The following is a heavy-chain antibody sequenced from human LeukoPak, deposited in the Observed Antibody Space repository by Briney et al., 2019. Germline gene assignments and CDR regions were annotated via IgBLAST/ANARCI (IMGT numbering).Heavy chain of an antibody. D-gene: IGHD6-19*01. CDR2: ISYDGSNK. CDR3: ARDSSGWTP. Sequence: QPGGSLRLSCAASGLTFSSYAMHWVRQAPGKGLEWVAVISYDGSNKYYADSVKGRFTITRDNSKNTLYLQMNSLRAEDTAVYYCARDSSGWTPWGQGTLVTVSS. J-gene: IGHJ4*02. CDR1: GLTFSSYA. V-gene: IGHV3-30-3*01.